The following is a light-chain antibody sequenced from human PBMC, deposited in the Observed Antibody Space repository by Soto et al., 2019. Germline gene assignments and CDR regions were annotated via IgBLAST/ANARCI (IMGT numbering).Light chain of an antibody. CDR1: NSDVGGYNH. J-gene: IGLJ2*01. CDR2: GVS. Sequence: QSVLTQPASVSGSPGQSITISCTGTNSDVGGYNHVSWYQQRPGEAPKPMLYGVSTRPSGISNRFSGSKSGNTASLTISGLQAEDEADYYCSSYAITNTLEVLFGGGTKLTVL. CDR3: SSYAITNTLEVL. V-gene: IGLV2-14*01.